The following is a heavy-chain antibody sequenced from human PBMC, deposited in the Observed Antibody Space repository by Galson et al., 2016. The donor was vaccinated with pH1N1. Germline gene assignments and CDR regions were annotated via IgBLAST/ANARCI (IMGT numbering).Heavy chain of an antibody. CDR2: VSTANGNT. J-gene: IGHJ4*02. CDR1: GYTFTSYG. D-gene: IGHD6-19*01. Sequence: SVKVSCKASGYTFTSYGISWVRQAPGQGLEFMGWVSTANGNTHFAQKFQGRVTLTTDTSTSTAYMELRCLRSDDTAVYYCARLGASVGGTTYWGQGTLVTVSS. CDR3: ARLGASVGGTTY. V-gene: IGHV1-18*01.